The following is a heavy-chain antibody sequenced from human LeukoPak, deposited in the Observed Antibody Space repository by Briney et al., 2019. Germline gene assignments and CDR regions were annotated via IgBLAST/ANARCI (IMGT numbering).Heavy chain of an antibody. V-gene: IGHV4-4*07. Sequence: SETLSLTCTISGGSISSYYWSWIRQPAGKGLEWIGRIYAGGTANYNPSLKSRVTMSGDTSKDQLSLKLSSVTAADTAVYYCARVELISGSHLIFDYWGQGTLVTVSS. CDR1: GGSISSYY. D-gene: IGHD3-10*01. J-gene: IGHJ4*02. CDR2: IYAGGTA. CDR3: ARVELISGSHLIFDY.